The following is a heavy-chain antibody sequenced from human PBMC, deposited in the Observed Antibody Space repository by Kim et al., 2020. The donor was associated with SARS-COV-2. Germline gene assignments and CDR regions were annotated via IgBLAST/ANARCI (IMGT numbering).Heavy chain of an antibody. CDR1: GGSFSGYY. V-gene: IGHV4-34*01. CDR2: INHSGST. Sequence: SETLSLTCAVYGGSFSGYYWSWIRQPPGKGLEWIGEINHSGSTNYNPSLKSRVTISVDTSKNQFSLKLSSVTAADTAVYYCARVGGDYWGQGTLVTVSS. J-gene: IGHJ4*02. CDR3: ARVGGDY.